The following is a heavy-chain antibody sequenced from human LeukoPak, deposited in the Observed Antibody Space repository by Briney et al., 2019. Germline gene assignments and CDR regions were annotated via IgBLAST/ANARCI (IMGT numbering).Heavy chain of an antibody. CDR1: GFAFSSYA. Sequence: GGSLRLSCAASGFAFSSYAMSWVRQAPGKGQEWVSAISGSGGSTYYADSVKGRFTISRDNSKNTLYLQMNSLRAEDTAVYYCTSSGWYSEYYFDYWGQGTLVTVSS. CDR2: ISGSGGST. V-gene: IGHV3-23*01. CDR3: TSSGWYSEYYFDY. J-gene: IGHJ4*02. D-gene: IGHD6-19*01.